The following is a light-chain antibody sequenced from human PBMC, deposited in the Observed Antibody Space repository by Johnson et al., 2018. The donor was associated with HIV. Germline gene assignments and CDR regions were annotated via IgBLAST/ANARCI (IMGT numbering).Light chain of an antibody. CDR3: GTWDSSLSAEAV. Sequence: QSLLTQPPSVSAAPGQKVTISCSGSSSNIGNNYVSWYQQLPGTAPKLLIYDNNKRPSGIPDRFSASKSGTSATLGIAGLQTGDEADYYCGTWDSSLSAEAVFGSGTKVTVL. CDR2: DNN. J-gene: IGLJ1*01. V-gene: IGLV1-51*01. CDR1: SSNIGNNY.